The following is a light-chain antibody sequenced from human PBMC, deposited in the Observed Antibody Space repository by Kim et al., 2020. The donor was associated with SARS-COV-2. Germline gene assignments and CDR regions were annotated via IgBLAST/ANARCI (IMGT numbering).Light chain of an antibody. CDR1: NIGSKN. V-gene: IGLV3-9*01. J-gene: IGLJ2*01. CDR2: RDS. Sequence: VALGQTARITCGGNNIGSKNVRWYQQKPGQAPVLVIYRDSNRPSGIPERFSGSNSGNTATLTISRAQAGDEADYYCQVWDSSTGVVFGGGTQLTVL. CDR3: QVWDSSTGVV.